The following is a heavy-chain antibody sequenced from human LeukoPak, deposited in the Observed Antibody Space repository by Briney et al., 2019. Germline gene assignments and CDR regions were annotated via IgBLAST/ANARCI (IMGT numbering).Heavy chain of an antibody. CDR1: GFTFSTYG. CDR2: ISSSSDSI. V-gene: IGHV3-48*04. D-gene: IGHD2-15*01. CDR3: ARWSAADCSGRTCYSSFEY. Sequence: GGSLRLSCAASGFTFSTYGMTWVRQAPGKGLEWISYISSSSDSIKYADSVKGRFTSSRDNAKNSLYLQMNSLRAEDTAFYYCARWSAADCSGRTCYSSFEYSGQGTLVTVSS. J-gene: IGHJ4*02.